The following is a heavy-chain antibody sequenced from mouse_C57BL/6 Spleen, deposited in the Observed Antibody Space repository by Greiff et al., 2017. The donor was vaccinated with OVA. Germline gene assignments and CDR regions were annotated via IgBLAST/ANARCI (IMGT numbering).Heavy chain of an antibody. J-gene: IGHJ1*03. Sequence: QVQLKQPGAELVMPGASVKLSCKASGYTFTSYWMHCVKQRPGQGLEWIGEIDPSDSYTNYNQKFKGKSTLTVDKSSSTAYMQLSSLTSEDSAVYYCARSDYGSSYGWYFDVWGTGTTVTVSS. CDR3: ARSDYGSSYGWYFDV. CDR1: GYTFTSYW. V-gene: IGHV1-69*01. D-gene: IGHD1-1*01. CDR2: IDPSDSYT.